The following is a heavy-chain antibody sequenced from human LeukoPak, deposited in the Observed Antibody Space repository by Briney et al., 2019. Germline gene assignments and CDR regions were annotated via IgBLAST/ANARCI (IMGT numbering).Heavy chain of an antibody. Sequence: ASVKVSCKASGYTFTSYGISWVRQAPGQGLEWMGWISAYNGNTNYAQKLQGRVTMTTDTSTSTAYMELRSLRSDDTAVYYCARDHWPTVAGVEVDYWGQGTLVTVSS. CDR3: ARDHWPTVAGVEVDY. J-gene: IGHJ4*02. V-gene: IGHV1-18*01. D-gene: IGHD3-3*01. CDR1: GYTFTSYG. CDR2: ISAYNGNT.